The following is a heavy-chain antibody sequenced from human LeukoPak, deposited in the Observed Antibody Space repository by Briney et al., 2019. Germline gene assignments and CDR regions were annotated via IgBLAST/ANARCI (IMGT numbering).Heavy chain of an antibody. Sequence: SVKVSCKASGGTFSSYAISWVRQATGQGLEWIGGIIPIFGTAKYAQKFQGRVTITADESTSTAYMELSSLRSEDTAVYYCASSETYYYDSSGYYDYWGQGTLVTVSS. CDR2: IIPIFGTA. J-gene: IGHJ4*02. V-gene: IGHV1-69*01. D-gene: IGHD3-22*01. CDR3: ASSETYYYDSSGYYDY. CDR1: GGTFSSYA.